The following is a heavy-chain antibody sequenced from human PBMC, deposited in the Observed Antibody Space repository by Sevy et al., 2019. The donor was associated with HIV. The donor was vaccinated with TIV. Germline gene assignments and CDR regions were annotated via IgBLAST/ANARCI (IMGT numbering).Heavy chain of an antibody. Sequence: ASVKVSCKASEYTFASYDMGWMRQAAGQGLEWMGWMNPNSGQTTYAQKFQGRVIMTRNTSISTAYMELSSLTFEDTAVYFCARWRGSSGYHHWGQGTLVTVSS. J-gene: IGHJ5*02. D-gene: IGHD3-22*01. V-gene: IGHV1-8*02. CDR2: MNPNSGQT. CDR1: EYTFASYD. CDR3: ARWRGSSGYHH.